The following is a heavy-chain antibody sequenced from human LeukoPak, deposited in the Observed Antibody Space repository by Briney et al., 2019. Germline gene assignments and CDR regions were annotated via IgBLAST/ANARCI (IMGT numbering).Heavy chain of an antibody. V-gene: IGHV4-59*08. J-gene: IGHJ6*01. CDR1: VVATSAVY. CDR3: ARPGGLGVVSASYYYYGMEV. D-gene: IGHD2-21*01. Sequence: PSETLSLTSTISVVATSAVYWSCSRQPPGKGLEWIGYIYYSGSTNYNPSLKSRVTISVDTSKNQFSLKLSSVTAADTAVYYCARPGGLGVVSASYYYYGMEVWGEGTTVTVSS. CDR2: IYYSGST.